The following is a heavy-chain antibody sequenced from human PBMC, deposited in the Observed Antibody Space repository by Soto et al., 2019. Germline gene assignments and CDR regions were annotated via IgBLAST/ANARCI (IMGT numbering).Heavy chain of an antibody. CDR1: GGSFSGHP. J-gene: IGHJ5*01. CDR2: INHSGRV. V-gene: IGHV4-34*01. Sequence: SETLSLTCAVYGGSFSGHPWTWIRQSPGKGLEWIGDINHSGRVNYSPSLKSRVTISLDMSKNQFSLTLSAVTAADTAMYYCSTRAYDTNGYYRFDPWGQGTLVTVSS. CDR3: STRAYDTNGYYRFDP. D-gene: IGHD3-22*01.